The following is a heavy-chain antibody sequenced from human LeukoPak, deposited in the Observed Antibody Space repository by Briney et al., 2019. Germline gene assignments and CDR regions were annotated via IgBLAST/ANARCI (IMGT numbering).Heavy chain of an antibody. CDR3: AREAMYSYGNNFDY. Sequence: SETLSLTCAVYGGSFSGYYWSWIRQPPGKGLEWIGYIYYSGSTNYNPSLKSRVTISVDTSKNQFSLKLSSVTAADTAVYHCAREAMYSYGNNFDYWGQGTLVTVSS. J-gene: IGHJ4*02. D-gene: IGHD5-18*01. CDR1: GGSFSGYY. V-gene: IGHV4-59*01. CDR2: IYYSGST.